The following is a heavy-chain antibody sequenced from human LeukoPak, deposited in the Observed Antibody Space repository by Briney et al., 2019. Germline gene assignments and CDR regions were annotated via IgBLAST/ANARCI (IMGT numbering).Heavy chain of an antibody. V-gene: IGHV3-11*04. Sequence: GGSLRLSCAASGFTFSDYAMSWVRQAPGKGLEWLSYISSSGSTIYYADSVKGRFTISRDNAKSSLYLQMNTLRAEDTAVYYCARIYDYVDYWGQGTLVTVSS. CDR1: GFTFSDYA. CDR2: ISSSGSTI. J-gene: IGHJ4*02. D-gene: IGHD4/OR15-4a*01. CDR3: ARIYDYVDY.